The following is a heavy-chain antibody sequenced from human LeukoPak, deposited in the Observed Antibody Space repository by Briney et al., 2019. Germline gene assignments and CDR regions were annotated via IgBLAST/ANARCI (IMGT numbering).Heavy chain of an antibody. D-gene: IGHD1-1*01. V-gene: IGHV4-59*01. CDR3: ARDPLSTNDFDI. CDR1: GGSITNSY. CDR2: INYSGST. Sequence: SETLSLTCTVSGGSITNSYWNWIRQSPVKGLKWIGYINYSGSTNYNPSLKSRVTISIDTSKNQFSLKLTSVTAADTAVYFCARDPLSTNDFDIWGQGTMVTVSS. J-gene: IGHJ3*02.